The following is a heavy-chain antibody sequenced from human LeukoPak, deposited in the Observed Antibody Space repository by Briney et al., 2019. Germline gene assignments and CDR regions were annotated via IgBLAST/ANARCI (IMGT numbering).Heavy chain of an antibody. CDR3: ARGQINYDSSGYYYGYFQH. J-gene: IGHJ1*01. CDR1: GGTFSSYA. V-gene: IGHV1-69*05. Sequence: SVKVSCKASGGTFSSYAISWVRQAPGQGLEWMGGIIPVFGTANYAQKFQGRVTITTDESTSTAYMELSSLRSEDTAVYYCARGQINYDSSGYYYGYFQHWGQGTLVTVSS. CDR2: IIPVFGTA. D-gene: IGHD3-22*01.